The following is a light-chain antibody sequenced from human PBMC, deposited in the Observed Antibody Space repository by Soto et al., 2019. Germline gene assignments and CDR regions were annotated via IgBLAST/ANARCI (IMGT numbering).Light chain of an antibody. CDR2: DVT. V-gene: IGLV2-14*03. CDR3: SSYSSSTTHVV. CDR1: SSDVGDFNY. J-gene: IGLJ2*01. Sequence: QSALTQPASVSGSPGRSVTISCTGTSSDVGDFNYVSWYQHLPGRAPKLIIYDVTNRPSGISYRFSASKYGRTAALTISGLQAEDEAYYYCSSYSSSTTHVVFGGGTKLTVL.